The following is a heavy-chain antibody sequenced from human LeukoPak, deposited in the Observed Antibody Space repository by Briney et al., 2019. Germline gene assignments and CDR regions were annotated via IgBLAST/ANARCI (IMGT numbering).Heavy chain of an antibody. D-gene: IGHD3-9*01. J-gene: IGHJ4*02. CDR2: IYTSGST. V-gene: IGHV4-4*07. CDR3: ARAVGGYYDISGYFDY. CDR1: GGSMSSYY. Sequence: PSETLSLTCTVSGGSMSSYYWSWIRQPAGNGLEWIGRIYTSGSTNYNPSLKSRVAMSVDTSKNQFSLKLSSVTAADTAVYYCARAVGGYYDISGYFDYWGQGTLVTVSS.